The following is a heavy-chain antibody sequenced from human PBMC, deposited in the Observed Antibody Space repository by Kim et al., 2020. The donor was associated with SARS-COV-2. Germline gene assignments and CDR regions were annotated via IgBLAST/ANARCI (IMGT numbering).Heavy chain of an antibody. CDR2: IWYDGSNK. D-gene: IGHD6-13*01. CDR3: AREGYSSSWYSYFDY. V-gene: IGHV3-33*01. Sequence: GGSLRLSCAASGFTFSSYGMHWVRQAPGKGLEWVAVIWYDGSNKYYADSVKGRFTISRDNSKNTLYLQMNSLRAEDTAVYYCAREGYSSSWYSYFDYWGQGTLVTVSS. CDR1: GFTFSSYG. J-gene: IGHJ4*02.